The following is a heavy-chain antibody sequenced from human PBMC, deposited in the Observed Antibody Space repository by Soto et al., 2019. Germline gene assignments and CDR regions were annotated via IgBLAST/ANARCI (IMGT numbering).Heavy chain of an antibody. CDR2: IDPSDSYT. J-gene: IGHJ4*02. CDR3: ARQLGRTGTNGFDY. CDR1: RYMFTSHW. Sequence: EFLQVWLKGSRYMFTSHWSVRVRQMPGKGLEWMGRIDPSDSYTNYSPSFQGHVTISADKSIRTAYLDWSSLKASDTAMYYCARQLGRTGTNGFDYWGQGTLVTVSS. D-gene: IGHD1-7*01. V-gene: IGHV5-10-1*01.